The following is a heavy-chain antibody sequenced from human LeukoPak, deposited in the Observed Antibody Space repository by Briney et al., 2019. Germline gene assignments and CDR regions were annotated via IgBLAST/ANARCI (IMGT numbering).Heavy chain of an antibody. J-gene: IGHJ6*03. CDR1: GGTFSSYA. D-gene: IGHD3-3*01. Sequence: SVKVSCKASGGTFSSYAISSVRQAPGQGLEWMGRIIPIFGTANYAQKFQGRVTITADESTSTAYMELSSLRSEDTAVYYCARDPHERFWSGYPIYYYYMDVWGKGTTVTVSS. CDR3: ARDPHERFWSGYPIYYYYMDV. CDR2: IIPIFGTA. V-gene: IGHV1-69*13.